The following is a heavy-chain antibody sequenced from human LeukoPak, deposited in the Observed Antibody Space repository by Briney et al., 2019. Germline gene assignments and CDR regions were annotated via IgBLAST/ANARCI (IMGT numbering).Heavy chain of an antibody. CDR2: ISGSGGST. CDR1: GFTFSSYA. Sequence: GGSLRLSCAASGFTFSSYAMSWVRQAPGKGLEWVSAISGSGGSTYYADSVKGRFTISRDNSKNTLYLQMNSLRAEDTAVYYCAKGSHDCVWGSYRYGVYYFDYWGQGTLVTVSS. D-gene: IGHD3-16*02. CDR3: AKGSHDCVWGSYRYGVYYFDY. V-gene: IGHV3-23*01. J-gene: IGHJ4*02.